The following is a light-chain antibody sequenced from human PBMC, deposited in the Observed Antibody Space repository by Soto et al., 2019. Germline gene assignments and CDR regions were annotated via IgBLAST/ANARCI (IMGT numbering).Light chain of an antibody. J-gene: IGKJ1*01. V-gene: IGKV1-6*01. CDR2: GAS. Sequence: AVQMTQSPSSLSASVGDRVTITCRASQDIRNYLGWYQQKPGKAPKLLIYGASSLQSGAPSRSAGSGSGTDFTLTISSLQPEDSASYFCLQDHNYFWTFGQGTKVDIK. CDR1: QDIRNY. CDR3: LQDHNYFWT.